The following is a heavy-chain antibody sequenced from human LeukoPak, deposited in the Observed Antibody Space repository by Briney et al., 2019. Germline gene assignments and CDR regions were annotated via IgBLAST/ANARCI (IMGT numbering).Heavy chain of an antibody. CDR3: ARESSSTNYDAFDI. CDR2: INHSGST. CDR1: GGSFSDYY. Sequence: IPSGTLSLTCAVYGGSFSDYYWSWIRQPPGKGLEWIGEINHSGSTNYNPSLKSRVTISVDTSKNQFSLKLSSVTAADTAVYYCARESSSTNYDAFDIWGQGTMVTVSS. V-gene: IGHV4-34*01. J-gene: IGHJ3*02. D-gene: IGHD6-13*01.